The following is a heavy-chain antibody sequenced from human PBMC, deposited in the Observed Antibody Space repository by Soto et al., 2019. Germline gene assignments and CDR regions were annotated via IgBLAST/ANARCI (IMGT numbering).Heavy chain of an antibody. Sequence: PGGSLRLSCAASGFTFGDNSMTWVRQTPGKGLEWVSSISSSGSFINYADSVKGRFTISRDNAKNLLFLRMNDLRAKDTALYYCSRPPPHGGTSSWDSDSWGQGTLVTVSS. CDR1: GFTFGDNS. D-gene: IGHD1-26*01. CDR2: ISSSGSFI. J-gene: IGHJ4*02. CDR3: SRPPPHGGTSSWDSDS. V-gene: IGHV3-21*06.